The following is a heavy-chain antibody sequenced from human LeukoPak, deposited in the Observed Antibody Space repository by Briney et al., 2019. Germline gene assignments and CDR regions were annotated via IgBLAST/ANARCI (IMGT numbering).Heavy chain of an antibody. D-gene: IGHD2-2*02. CDR3: AREYCTTNSCYSWGLGY. V-gene: IGHV3-64*02. Sequence: GGSLRLSCAASGFSFSTYTMRWVRQAPGKGLEYVSRIASNGGSKYYADSVKGRFTISRDNYKNTVYLQMGSLRVEDTAVYFCAREYCTTNSCYSWGLGYWGQGTLVTVSS. CDR1: GFSFSTYT. CDR2: IASNGGSK. J-gene: IGHJ4*02.